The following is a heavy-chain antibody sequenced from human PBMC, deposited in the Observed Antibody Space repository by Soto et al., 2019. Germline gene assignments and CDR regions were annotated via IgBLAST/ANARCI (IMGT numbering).Heavy chain of an antibody. Sequence: QPGGSLRLSCAASGFTFSSYAMSWVRQAPGKGLEWVSAISGSGGSTYYADSVKGRFTISRDNSKNTLYLQMNSLRAEDTAVYYCAKALGSGGSCYYFCYYYGMDVWGQGTTVTVSS. CDR3: AKALGSGGSCYYFCYYYGMDV. D-gene: IGHD2-15*01. V-gene: IGHV3-23*01. CDR1: GFTFSSYA. J-gene: IGHJ6*02. CDR2: ISGSGGST.